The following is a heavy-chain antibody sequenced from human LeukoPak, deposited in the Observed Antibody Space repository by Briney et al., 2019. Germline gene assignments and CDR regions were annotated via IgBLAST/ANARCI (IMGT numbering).Heavy chain of an antibody. CDR3: ARDPGSSSWPDAFDI. Sequence: PSETLSLTCAVYGGSFSGYFWSWIRQPPGKGLEWIGEINHSGTTNYNPSLKSRVTISVDTSKNQFSLKLSSVTAADTAVYYCARDPGSSSWPDAFDIWGQGTMVTVSS. V-gene: IGHV4-34*01. CDR1: GGSFSGYF. J-gene: IGHJ3*02. D-gene: IGHD6-13*01. CDR2: INHSGTT.